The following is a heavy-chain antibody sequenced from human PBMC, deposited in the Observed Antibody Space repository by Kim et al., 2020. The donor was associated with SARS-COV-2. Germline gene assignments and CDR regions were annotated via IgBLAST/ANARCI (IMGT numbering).Heavy chain of an antibody. J-gene: IGHJ4*02. V-gene: IGHV3-23*01. Sequence: ADSGKGQFTISRDNTKNTLYLQMNSLRAEDTAVYYCAKSHCGGGSCYAWDYWGQGTLVTVSS. D-gene: IGHD2-15*01. CDR3: AKSHCGGGSCYAWDY.